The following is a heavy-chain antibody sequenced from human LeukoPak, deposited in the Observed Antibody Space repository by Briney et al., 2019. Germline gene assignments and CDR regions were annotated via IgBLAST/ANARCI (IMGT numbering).Heavy chain of an antibody. V-gene: IGHV3-23*01. D-gene: IGHD3-3*01. Sequence: PGGSLRLSCAASGFTFSSYAMSWVRQAPGKGLEWVSAISGSGGSTYYADSVKGRFTISRDNSKNTLYLQMNSLRAEDTAVYYCAKGPYYDFWSGYYTSYYFDYWGQGTLVTVSS. J-gene: IGHJ4*02. CDR2: ISGSGGST. CDR1: GFTFSSYA. CDR3: AKGPYYDFWSGYYTSYYFDY.